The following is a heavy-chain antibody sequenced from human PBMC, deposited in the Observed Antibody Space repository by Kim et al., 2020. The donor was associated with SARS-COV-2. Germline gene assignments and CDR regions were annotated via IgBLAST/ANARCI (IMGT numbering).Heavy chain of an antibody. CDR2: ISGSDDGT. CDR1: GFTFSSYA. D-gene: IGHD5-18*01. V-gene: IGHV3-23*01. CDR3: AKGAGYSYGHDY. Sequence: GGSLRLSCAASGFTFSSYAMSWVRQAPGKGLEWVSAISGSDDGTYYADSVKGRFTISRDNSKNTLYLQMNSLRVEDTAVYYCAKGAGYSYGHDYWGQGTLGTVSA. J-gene: IGHJ4*02.